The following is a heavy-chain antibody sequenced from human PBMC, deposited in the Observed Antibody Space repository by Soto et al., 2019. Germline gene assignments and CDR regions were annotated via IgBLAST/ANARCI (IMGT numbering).Heavy chain of an antibody. CDR3: VRTGLVAAAPARQTY. Sequence: EVQLVESGGGLVQPGGSLRLSCAASGFTFSSYWMHWVRQAPGKGLVWVSRINSDGSSTSYADSVKGRFTISRDNAKNTLYLQMNSLRAEGTAVYNCVRTGLVAAAPARQTYGAQGTRVPVSS. CDR1: GFTFSSYW. CDR2: INSDGSST. J-gene: IGHJ4*02. D-gene: IGHD2-8*02. V-gene: IGHV3-74*01.